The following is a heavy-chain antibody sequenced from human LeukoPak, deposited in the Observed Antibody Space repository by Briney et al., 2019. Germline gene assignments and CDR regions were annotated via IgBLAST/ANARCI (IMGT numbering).Heavy chain of an antibody. D-gene: IGHD4-17*01. Sequence: GGSLRLSCAASEFTFSSYDMHWVRQATGKGLEWVSAIGTAGDTYYPGSVKGRFTISRENAKNSLYLQMNSLRAGDTAVYYCARDFGRNGDFHAFDIWGQGTMVTVSS. CDR1: EFTFSSYD. CDR3: ARDFGRNGDFHAFDI. CDR2: IGTAGDT. J-gene: IGHJ3*02. V-gene: IGHV3-13*04.